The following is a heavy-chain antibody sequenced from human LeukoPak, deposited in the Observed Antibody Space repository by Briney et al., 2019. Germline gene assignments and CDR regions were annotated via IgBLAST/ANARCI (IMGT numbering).Heavy chain of an antibody. Sequence: PGGSLRLSCAASGFTFSTYAMNWVRQAPGKGLEWVSAISSSGGSKFYADSVKGRFTISRDNSRSTANPKPNSIRAEETAVYYWARDLLCTSTSCYSGPGTLASCGQGILVTVSS. J-gene: IGHJ4*02. CDR3: ARDLLCTSTSCYSGPGTLAS. V-gene: IGHV3-23*01. D-gene: IGHD2-2*01. CDR2: ISSSGGSK. CDR1: GFTFSTYA.